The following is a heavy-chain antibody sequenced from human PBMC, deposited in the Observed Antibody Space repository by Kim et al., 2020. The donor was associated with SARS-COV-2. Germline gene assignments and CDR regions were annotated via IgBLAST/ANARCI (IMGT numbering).Heavy chain of an antibody. V-gene: IGHV3-15*01. CDR3: TTELTTVTLYFYYYYGMDV. D-gene: IGHD4-17*01. Sequence: GGSLRLSCAASGFTFSNAWMSWVRQAPGKGLEWVGRIKSKTDGGTTDYAAPVKGRFTISRDDSKNTLYLQMNSLKTEDTAVYYCTTELTTVTLYFYYYYGMDVWGQGTTVTVSS. CDR2: IKSKTDGGTT. CDR1: GFTFSNAW. J-gene: IGHJ6*02.